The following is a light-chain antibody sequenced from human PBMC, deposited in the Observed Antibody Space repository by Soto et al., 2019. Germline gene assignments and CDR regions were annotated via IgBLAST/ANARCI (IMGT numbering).Light chain of an antibody. V-gene: IGLV2-14*03. J-gene: IGLJ1*01. Sequence: QSVLTQPASVSGSPGQSITISCTGTSSDVGGYNYVSWYQHHPGKAPKLMIYDVSNRPSGVSNRFSGSKSGNTASLTISGLQPEDEADYYCCSYTTSNTRQIVFGTGTKVNRP. CDR2: DVS. CDR1: SSDVGGYNY. CDR3: CSYTTSNTRQIV.